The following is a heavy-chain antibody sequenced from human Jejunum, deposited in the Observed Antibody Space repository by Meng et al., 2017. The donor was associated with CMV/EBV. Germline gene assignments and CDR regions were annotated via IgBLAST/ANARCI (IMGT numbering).Heavy chain of an antibody. CDR1: GYIFTSYW. CDR3: ASSYYLSGVFDN. J-gene: IGHJ4*02. CDR2: IYPADSDT. V-gene: IGHV5-51*01. Sequence: KTSGYIFTSYWVGWVRQMPGKGLEWMGIIYPADSDTRYSPSFQGQVTFSVDKSIDTAYLQWSSLKASDTAMYYCASSYYLSGVFDNWGQGTLVTVSS. D-gene: IGHD3-22*01.